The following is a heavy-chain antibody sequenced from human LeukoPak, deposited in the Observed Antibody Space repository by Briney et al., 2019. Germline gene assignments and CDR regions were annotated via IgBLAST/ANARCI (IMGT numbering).Heavy chain of an antibody. Sequence: ASVKVSCKASGYTFTGYYMHWVRQAPGQGLEWMGWINPNSGGTNYAQKFQGRVTMTRDPSISTAYMELSRPRSDDTAVYYCARDPSYGDYVDWGQGTLVTVSS. CDR3: ARDPSYGDYVD. CDR2: INPNSGGT. V-gene: IGHV1-2*02. CDR1: GYTFTGYY. J-gene: IGHJ4*02. D-gene: IGHD4-17*01.